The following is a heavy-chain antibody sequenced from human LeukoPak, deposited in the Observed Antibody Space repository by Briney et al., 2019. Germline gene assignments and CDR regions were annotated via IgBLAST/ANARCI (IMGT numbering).Heavy chain of an antibody. Sequence: ASVKVSCKTSGYTFTDSYIHWVRQAPGQGLEWMGRINPNSGDPNYPQKFQGRVTMTRDMSTSTVYMELSSLRSEDTAVYYCARALPHRRLMDTTMEQHWFDPWGQGTLVTVSS. CDR3: ARALPHRRLMDTTMEQHWFDP. CDR1: GYTFTDSY. J-gene: IGHJ5*02. V-gene: IGHV1-2*06. D-gene: IGHD5-18*01. CDR2: INPNSGDP.